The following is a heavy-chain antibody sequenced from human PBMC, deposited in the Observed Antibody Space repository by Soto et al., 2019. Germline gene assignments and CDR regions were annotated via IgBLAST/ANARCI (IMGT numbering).Heavy chain of an antibody. Sequence: PSETLSLTCAVSGGSFSSYYWSWIRQPPGEGLEWIGSIYYSGSTYYNPSLKSRVTISVDTSKNQFSLKLSSVTAADTAVYYCARHKYNSSGPSAYWGQGTLVTVSS. V-gene: IGHV4-59*05. CDR2: IYYSGST. CDR3: ARHKYNSSGPSAY. CDR1: GGSFSSYY. D-gene: IGHD3-22*01. J-gene: IGHJ4*02.